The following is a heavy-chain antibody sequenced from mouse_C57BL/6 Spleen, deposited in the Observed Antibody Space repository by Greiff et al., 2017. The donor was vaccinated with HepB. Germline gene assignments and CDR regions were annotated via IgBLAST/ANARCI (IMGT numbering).Heavy chain of an antibody. CDR3: ARGEYGNYLDY. CDR1: GYTFTSYW. V-gene: IGHV1-61*01. Sequence: VQLKQPGAELVRPGSSVKLSCKASGYTFTSYWMDWVKQRPGQGLEWIGNIYPSDSETHYNQKFKDKATLTVDKSSSTAYMQLSSLTSEDSAVYYCARGEYGNYLDYWGQGTTLTVFS. J-gene: IGHJ2*01. D-gene: IGHD2-1*01. CDR2: IYPSDSET.